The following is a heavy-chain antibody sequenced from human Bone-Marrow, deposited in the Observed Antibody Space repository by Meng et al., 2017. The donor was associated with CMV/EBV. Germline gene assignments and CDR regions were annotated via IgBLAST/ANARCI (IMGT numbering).Heavy chain of an antibody. Sequence: GASLKISCAASGFTFSSYAMSWVRQAPGKGLEWVSVIYGGGSSTYYADSVKGRFTISRDNSKNTLYLQMNSLGAEDTAVYFLAKYAGASTKWYFDDWGQGTRVTVSS. V-gene: IGHV3-23*03. D-gene: IGHD1-26*01. J-gene: IGHJ4*02. CDR1: GFTFSSYA. CDR3: AKYAGASTKWYFDD. CDR2: IYGGGSST.